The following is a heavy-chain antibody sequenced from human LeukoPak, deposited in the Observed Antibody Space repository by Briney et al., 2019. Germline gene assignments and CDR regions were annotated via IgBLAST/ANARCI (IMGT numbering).Heavy chain of an antibody. D-gene: IGHD6-13*01. CDR1: GVTFSNYE. CDR3: ARDIATAGHLAFDY. CDR2: ISRSGSTI. J-gene: IGHJ4*02. V-gene: IGHV3-48*03. Sequence: PGGSLRLSCVASGVTFSNYEMNWVRQTPGKGLEWVSHISRSGSTIYYADSVKGRFTISRDNAKNSLYLQMNSLRAEDTAVYYCARDIATAGHLAFDYWGQGILVTVSS.